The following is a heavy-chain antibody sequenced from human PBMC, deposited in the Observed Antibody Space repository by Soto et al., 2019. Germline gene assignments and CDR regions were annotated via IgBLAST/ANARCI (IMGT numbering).Heavy chain of an antibody. CDR1: GESISDYY. D-gene: IGHD6-19*01. V-gene: IGHV4-4*07. J-gene: IGHJ6*02. CDR2: FHNSGNT. CDR3: ARMYNSGFYRPEGDYYFYGMDV. Sequence: SLTCTVSGESISDYYWSWIRQPAGKGLEWIGRFHNSGNTKSNPSLKSRVAMSADTSKNQFSLSLRSVTAADTAMYYCARMYNSGFYRPEGDYYFYGMDVWGQGTTVTVSS.